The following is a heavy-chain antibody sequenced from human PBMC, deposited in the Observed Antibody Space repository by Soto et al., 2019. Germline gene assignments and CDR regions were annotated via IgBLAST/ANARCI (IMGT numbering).Heavy chain of an antibody. V-gene: IGHV2-5*02. CDR3: AHRRDKIAALGFSFDY. D-gene: IGHD6-13*01. CDR2: IYWEDDK. Sequence: QITLKESGPTLVKPTQTLTLTCTFSGFSLSTSGVGVGWIRQPPGKALEWLALIYWEDDKRYSPSLKSRLTITKDTSKNQVVLTMTNMDPVDTATYYCAHRRDKIAALGFSFDYWGQGTLVTVSS. J-gene: IGHJ4*02. CDR1: GFSLSTSGVG.